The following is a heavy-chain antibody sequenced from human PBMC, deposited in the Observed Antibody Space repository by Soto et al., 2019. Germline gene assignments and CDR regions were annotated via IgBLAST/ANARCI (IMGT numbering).Heavy chain of an antibody. CDR1: GFTFSSFA. CDR2: ISGSSSYI. CDR3: ARPRGDSRYGMDV. D-gene: IGHD3-16*01. Sequence: EVQLLESGGGLVQPGGSLRLSCAASGFTFSSFAMTWVRQVPGKGLEWVSSISGSSSYIYYADSVKGRFTISRDNAKNSLYLQMNSLRAEDTAVYYCARPRGDSRYGMDVWGQGTTVTVSS. V-gene: IGHV3-21*01. J-gene: IGHJ6*02.